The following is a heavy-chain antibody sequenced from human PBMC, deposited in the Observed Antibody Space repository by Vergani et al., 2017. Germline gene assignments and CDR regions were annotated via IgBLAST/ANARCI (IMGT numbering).Heavy chain of an antibody. CDR1: GYTLTELS. V-gene: IGHV1-24*01. Sequence: QVQLVQSGAEVKKPGASVKVSCKVSGYTLTELSMHWVRQAPGKGLEWMGGFEPEDGETIYAQKFQGRVTMTEDTSTDTAYMELSSLRSEDTAVYYCATVPARITGTTLANWFDPWGQGTLVTVSS. CDR2: FEPEDGET. CDR3: ATVPARITGTTLANWFDP. D-gene: IGHD1/OR15-1a*01. J-gene: IGHJ5*02.